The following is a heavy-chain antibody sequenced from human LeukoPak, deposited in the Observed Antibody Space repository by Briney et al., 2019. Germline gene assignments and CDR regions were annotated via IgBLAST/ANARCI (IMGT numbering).Heavy chain of an antibody. D-gene: IGHD5-12*01. CDR3: ARTRITGYNGYDFTWFDP. V-gene: IGHV4-39*07. Sequence: PSETLSLTCTVSGGSITSSSYYWGWIRQPPGKGPEWIGSIYYTGSTNYNPSLKSRVTISVDTSKNQFSLKLSSVTAADTAVYYCARTRITGYNGYDFTWFDPWGQGTLVTVSS. CDR2: IYYTGST. CDR1: GGSITSSSYY. J-gene: IGHJ5*02.